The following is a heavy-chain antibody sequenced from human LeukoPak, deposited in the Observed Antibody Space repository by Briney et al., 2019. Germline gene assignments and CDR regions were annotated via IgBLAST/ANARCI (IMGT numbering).Heavy chain of an antibody. V-gene: IGHV4-61*02. CDR3: ARLPTVVTRGAFDI. Sequence: SETLSLTCTVSGGSISSGSYYWSWIRQPAGKGLEWIGRVYTSGSTNSNPSLKSRVTMSVDTSKSQFSLKLTSVTAADTAVYYCARLPTVVTRGAFDIWGQGTMVTVSS. CDR1: GGSISSGSYY. D-gene: IGHD4-23*01. J-gene: IGHJ3*02. CDR2: VYTSGST.